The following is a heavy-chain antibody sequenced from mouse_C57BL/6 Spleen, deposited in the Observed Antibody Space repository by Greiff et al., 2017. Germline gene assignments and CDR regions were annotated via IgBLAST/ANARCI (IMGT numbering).Heavy chain of an antibody. V-gene: IGHV1-18*01. CDR2: INPNNGGT. CDR3: ARGDWGLNWAVDY. D-gene: IGHD4-1*01. CDR1: GYTFTDYN. Sequence: EVQLQQSGPELVKPGASVKIPCKASGYTFTDYNMDWVKQSHGKSLEWIGDINPNNGGTIYNQKFKGKATLTVDKSSSTAYMELRSLTSEDSAVYFCARGDWGLNWAVDYWGQGTTLTVSS. J-gene: IGHJ2*01.